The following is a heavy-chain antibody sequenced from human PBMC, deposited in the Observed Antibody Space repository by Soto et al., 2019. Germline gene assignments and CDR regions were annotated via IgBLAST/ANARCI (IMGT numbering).Heavy chain of an antibody. CDR2: ISGSGGST. Sequence: PGGSLRLSCAASGFTFSSYAMSWVRQAPGKGLEWVSAISGSGGSTYYADSVKGRFTISRDNSKKTLYLQMNSLRAEDTAVYYCAKDSRIVVVRPLDIWGQGTMVTVSS. J-gene: IGHJ3*02. CDR3: AKDSRIVVVRPLDI. D-gene: IGHD3-22*01. CDR1: GFTFSSYA. V-gene: IGHV3-23*01.